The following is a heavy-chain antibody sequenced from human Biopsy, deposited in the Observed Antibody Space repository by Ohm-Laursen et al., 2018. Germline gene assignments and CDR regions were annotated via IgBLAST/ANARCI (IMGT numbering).Heavy chain of an antibody. Sequence: SLRLSCAASGFSFSSYGMHWVRQAPGKGLGRVAVLCYDGTNKYYADSVKGRFTISRDNSKNTLYLQMNSLRAEDTAMYYCARPTNARAGGAPFDIWGQGTMVTVSS. V-gene: IGHV3-33*01. CDR2: LCYDGTNK. D-gene: IGHD1-1*01. J-gene: IGHJ3*02. CDR3: ARPTNARAGGAPFDI. CDR1: GFSFSSYG.